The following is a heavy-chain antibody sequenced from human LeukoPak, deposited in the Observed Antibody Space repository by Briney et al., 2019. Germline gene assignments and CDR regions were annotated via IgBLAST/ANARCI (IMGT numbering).Heavy chain of an antibody. V-gene: IGHV3-66*04. J-gene: IGHJ5*02. CDR3: ARHYWFDP. CDR2: IYSGGST. CDR1: GFTFSSYW. Sequence: GGSLRLSCAASGFTFSSYWMNWVRQAPGKGLEWVSVIYSGGSTYYADSVKGRFTISRDNSKNTLYLQMNSLRADDTAVYYCARHYWFDPWGQGTLVTVSS.